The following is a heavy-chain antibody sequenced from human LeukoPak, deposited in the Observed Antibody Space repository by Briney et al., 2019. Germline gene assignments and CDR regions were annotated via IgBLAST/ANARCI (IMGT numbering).Heavy chain of an antibody. J-gene: IGHJ3*02. CDR2: INPNSGGT. D-gene: IGHD6-6*01. CDR3: ARDRQLVAFSANDAFDI. CDR1: GYTFTGYY. Sequence: ASVKVSCKASGYTFTGYYMHWVRQAPGQGLEWMGWINPNSGGTNYAQKFQGRVTMTRDTSISTAYIELSRLRSDDTAVYYCARDRQLVAFSANDAFDIWGQGTMVTVSS. V-gene: IGHV1-2*02.